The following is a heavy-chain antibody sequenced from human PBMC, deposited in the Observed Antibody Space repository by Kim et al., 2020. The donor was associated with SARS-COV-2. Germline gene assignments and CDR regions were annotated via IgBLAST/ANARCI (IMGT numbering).Heavy chain of an antibody. CDR1: GGSISSYY. CDR3: ARDVGATDRDAFDI. D-gene: IGHD1-26*01. V-gene: IGHV4-59*01. Sequence: SETLSLTCTVSGGSISSYYWSWIRQPPGKGLEWIGYIYYSGSTNYNPSLKSRVTISVDTSKNQFSLKLSSVTAADTAVYYYARDVGATDRDAFDIWGQGT. J-gene: IGHJ3*02. CDR2: IYYSGST.